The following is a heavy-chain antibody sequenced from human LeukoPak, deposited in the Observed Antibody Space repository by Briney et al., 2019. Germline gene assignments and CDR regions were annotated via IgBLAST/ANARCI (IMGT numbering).Heavy chain of an antibody. V-gene: IGHV3-49*04. CDR1: GFTFGDYA. CDR2: IRSKAYGGTT. J-gene: IGHJ4*02. CDR3: VGHYDSSYFDY. Sequence: PGGSLRLSCTASGFTFGDYAMSWVRQAPGKGLEWVGFIRSKAYGGTTEYAASVKGRFTISRDDSKSIAYLQMNSLKTEDTAVYYCVGHYDSSYFDYWGQGTLVTVSS. D-gene: IGHD3-22*01.